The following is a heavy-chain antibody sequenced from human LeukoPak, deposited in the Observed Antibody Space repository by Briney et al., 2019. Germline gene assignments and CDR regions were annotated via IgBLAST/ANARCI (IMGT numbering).Heavy chain of an antibody. V-gene: IGHV1-8*01. CDR3: TSLVRGIPY. D-gene: IGHD3-10*01. CDR2: MNPDSGAA. J-gene: IGHJ4*02. CDR1: GYTFASYN. Sequence: ASVKVSCKASGYTFASYNVDWVRQAPGQGLEWMGWMNPDSGAAGYAEKFQGRVTMTRNTSTNTAYLELSSLRSEDMAVYYCTSLVRGIPYWGQGTLVPVSS.